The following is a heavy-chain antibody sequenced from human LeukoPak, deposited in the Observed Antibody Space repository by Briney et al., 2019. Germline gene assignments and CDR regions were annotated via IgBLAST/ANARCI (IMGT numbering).Heavy chain of an antibody. J-gene: IGHJ3*02. CDR2: IWYDGSNK. D-gene: IGHD3-22*01. Sequence: GRSLRLSCAASGFTFSSYGMHWVRQAPGKGLEWVAVIWYDGSNKYYADSVKGRFTISRDNSKNTLYLQMNSLRAEDTAVYYCARETTYYDSSAAFDIWGQGTMVTVSS. CDR1: GFTFSSYG. V-gene: IGHV3-33*01. CDR3: ARETTYYDSSAAFDI.